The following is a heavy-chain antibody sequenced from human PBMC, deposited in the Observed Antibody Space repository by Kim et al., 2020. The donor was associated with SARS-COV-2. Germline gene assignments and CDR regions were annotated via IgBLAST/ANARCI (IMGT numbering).Heavy chain of an antibody. CDR3: ARDPLDRGGDC. CDR2: INHSGST. J-gene: IGHJ4*02. Sequence: SETLSLTCAVYGGSFSGYYWSWIRQPPGKGLEWIGEINHSGSTNYNPSLKSRVTISVDTSKNQFSLKLSSVTAADTAVYYCARDPLDRGGDCWGQGTLVTVSS. V-gene: IGHV4-34*01. CDR1: GGSFSGYY. D-gene: IGHD2-15*01.